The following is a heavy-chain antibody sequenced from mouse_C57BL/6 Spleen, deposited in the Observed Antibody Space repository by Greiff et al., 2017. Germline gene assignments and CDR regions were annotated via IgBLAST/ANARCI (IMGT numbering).Heavy chain of an antibody. V-gene: IGHV1-69*01. CDR3: ARGDSSGYPWFAY. J-gene: IGHJ3*01. D-gene: IGHD3-2*02. CDR2: IDPSDSYT. Sequence: VKLQQPGAELVMPGASVKLSCKASGYTFTSYWMHWVKQRPGQGLEWIGEIDPSDSYTNYNQKFKGKSTLTVDKSSSTAYMQLSSLTSEDSAVYYCARGDSSGYPWFAYWGQGTLVTVSA. CDR1: GYTFTSYW.